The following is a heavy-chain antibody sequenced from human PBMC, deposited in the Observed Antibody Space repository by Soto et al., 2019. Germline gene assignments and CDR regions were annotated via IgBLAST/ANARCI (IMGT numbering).Heavy chain of an antibody. J-gene: IGHJ6*02. D-gene: IGHD3-9*01. CDR2: IYYSGST. CDR1: GGSISSYY. Sequence: SETLSLTCTVSGGSISSYYWSWIRQPPGKGLEWIGYIYYSGSTNYNPSLKSRVTISVDTSKNQFSLKLSSVTAADTAVYYCARLSTGYFHYYYYYGMDVWGQGTTVTVS. V-gene: IGHV4-59*01. CDR3: ARLSTGYFHYYYYYGMDV.